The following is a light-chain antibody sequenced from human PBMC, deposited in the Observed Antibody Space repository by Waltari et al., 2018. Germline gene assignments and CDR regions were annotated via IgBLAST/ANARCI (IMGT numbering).Light chain of an antibody. J-gene: IGLJ3*02. Sequence: QSALTQPASVSGSPGQSITISCTGTSSDVGGYKYVSWYQQHPGKAPKLMIYAVSKRPFGVSNRFAGSKSGNTASLTSSGLQAEYEADYYCSSYTSSSTWVFGGGTKLTVL. CDR1: SSDVGGYKY. V-gene: IGLV2-14*01. CDR2: AVS. CDR3: SSYTSSSTWV.